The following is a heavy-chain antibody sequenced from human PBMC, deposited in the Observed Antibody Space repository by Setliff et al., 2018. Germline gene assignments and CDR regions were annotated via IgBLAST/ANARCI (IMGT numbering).Heavy chain of an antibody. CDR1: GYSFNCYY. V-gene: IGHV1-46*02. CDR2: INPGGGSS. CDR3: ARAGSAAAGRKGIFEY. J-gene: IGHJ4*02. Sequence: ASVKVSCKASGYSFNCYYMHWVRQAPGQGLEWMGIINPGGGSSSSTEKFQGRVAMTRDTSASTVYMEMGNLTSDDTAVYYCARAGSAAAGRKGIFEYWGQGSLVTVSS. D-gene: IGHD6-13*01.